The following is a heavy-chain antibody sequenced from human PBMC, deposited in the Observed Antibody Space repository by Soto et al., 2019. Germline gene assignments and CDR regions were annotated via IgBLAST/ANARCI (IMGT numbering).Heavy chain of an antibody. CDR2: INRSEKT. CDR1: GYSVSDGYY. V-gene: IGHV4-38-2*02. Sequence: SETLSLTCAVSGYSVSDGYYLGWIRQPPGKGLEWIGSINRSEKTYYNPSLKSRLTISVDTSKNQISLKLSSVTAADTAVYYCARDVQDDYGDYGSRYFDYWGQGTLVTVSS. D-gene: IGHD4-17*01. J-gene: IGHJ4*02. CDR3: ARDVQDDYGDYGSRYFDY.